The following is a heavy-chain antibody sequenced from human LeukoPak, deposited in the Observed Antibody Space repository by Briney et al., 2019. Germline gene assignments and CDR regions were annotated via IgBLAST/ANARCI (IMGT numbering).Heavy chain of an antibody. V-gene: IGHV3-9*01. D-gene: IGHD5/OR15-5a*01. CDR2: ISWNSGSI. Sequence: PGGSLRLSCAASGFTFDDDAMHWVRQAPGKGLEWVSGISWNSGSIGYADSVKGRFTISRDNAKNSLYLQMNSLRAEDTALYYCAKDIKAVGSNFDYWGQGTLVTVSS. CDR1: GFTFDDDA. CDR3: AKDIKAVGSNFDY. J-gene: IGHJ4*02.